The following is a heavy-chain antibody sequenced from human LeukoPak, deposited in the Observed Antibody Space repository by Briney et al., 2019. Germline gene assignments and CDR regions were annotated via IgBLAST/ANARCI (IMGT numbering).Heavy chain of an antibody. Sequence: SETLSLTCTVSGYSISSGYYWGWIRQPPGKGLEWIGSIYHSGSTYYNPSLKSRVTISVDTSKNQFSLKLSSVTAADTAVYYCAREIGPYYYYYMDVWGKGTTVTVSS. CDR1: GYSISSGYY. V-gene: IGHV4-38-2*02. CDR2: IYHSGST. D-gene: IGHD3-3*01. J-gene: IGHJ6*03. CDR3: AREIGPYYYYYMDV.